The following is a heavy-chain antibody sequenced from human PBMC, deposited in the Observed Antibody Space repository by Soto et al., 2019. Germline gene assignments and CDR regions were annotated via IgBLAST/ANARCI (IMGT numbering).Heavy chain of an antibody. V-gene: IGHV3-48*01. CDR1: GFTFSSYG. J-gene: IGHJ4*02. CDR2: ISSSSITI. CDR3: ARDRGSSGYLFGY. D-gene: IGHD6-25*01. Sequence: GESLKISCAASGFTFSSYGMHWVRQAPGKGLEWVSYISSSSITIYYADSVKGRFTISRDNAKNSLYLQMNSLRAEDTAVYYCARDRGSSGYLFGYWGQGTLVTVSS.